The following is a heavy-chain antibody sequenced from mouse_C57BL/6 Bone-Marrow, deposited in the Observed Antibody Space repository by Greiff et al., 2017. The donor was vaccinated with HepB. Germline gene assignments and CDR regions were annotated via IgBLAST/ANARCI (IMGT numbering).Heavy chain of an antibody. CDR2: IDPEDGDT. Sequence: VTLKESGAELVRPGASVKLSCTASGFNIKDYYMHWVKQRPEQGLEWIGRIDPEDGDTEYAPKFQGKATMTADTSSNTAYLQLSSLTSEDTAVYYCTTWDYYGPQAFAYWGQGTLVTVSA. J-gene: IGHJ3*01. V-gene: IGHV14-1*01. CDR1: GFNIKDYY. CDR3: TTWDYYGPQAFAY. D-gene: IGHD1-2*01.